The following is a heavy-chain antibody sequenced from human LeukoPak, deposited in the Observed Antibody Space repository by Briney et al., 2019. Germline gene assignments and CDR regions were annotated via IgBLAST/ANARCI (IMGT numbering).Heavy chain of an antibody. CDR1: GHIFYVYV. V-gene: IGHV3-9*01. CDR2: ISWDSNKT. CDR3: VKGYSRIWAGYFDC. Sequence: GGSLRLSREASGHIFYVYVTYCVTHPPGRGLEWGSGISWDSNKTDYVDSVQGPFTISRDNGRNSLFLQMNRVRVDVTVFYYCVKGYSRIWAGYFDCGGQGTLVTVAS. J-gene: IGHJ4*02. D-gene: IGHD5-18*01.